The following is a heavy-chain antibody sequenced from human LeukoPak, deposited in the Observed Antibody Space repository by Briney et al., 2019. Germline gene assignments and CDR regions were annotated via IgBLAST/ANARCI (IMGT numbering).Heavy chain of an antibody. Sequence: ASVKVSCKASGYTFTSYGISWVRQAPGQGLEWMGWISAYNGDTNYAQKLQGRVTMTTDTSTSTAYMELRSLRSDDTAVYYCARVLVVPAAMPPDYWGQGTLVTVSS. CDR3: ARVLVVPAAMPPDY. CDR2: ISAYNGDT. D-gene: IGHD2-2*01. J-gene: IGHJ4*02. CDR1: GYTFTSYG. V-gene: IGHV1-18*01.